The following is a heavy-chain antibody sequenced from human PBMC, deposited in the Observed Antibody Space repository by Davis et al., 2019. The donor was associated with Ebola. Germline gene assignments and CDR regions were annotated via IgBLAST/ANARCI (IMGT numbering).Heavy chain of an antibody. Sequence: GESLKISCAASGFTFSSYWMHWVRQAPGKGLVWVSRINSDGSSTSYADSVKGRFTISRDNAKNTLYLQKNSLRVEDTAVYYCARGRRGLYYFDYWGQGTLVTVSS. D-gene: IGHD2-15*01. J-gene: IGHJ4*02. V-gene: IGHV3-74*01. CDR3: ARGRRGLYYFDY. CDR2: INSDGSST. CDR1: GFTFSSYW.